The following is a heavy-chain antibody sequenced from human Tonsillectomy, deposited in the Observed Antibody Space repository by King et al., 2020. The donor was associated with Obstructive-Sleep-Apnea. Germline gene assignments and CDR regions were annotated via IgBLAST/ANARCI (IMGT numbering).Heavy chain of an antibody. D-gene: IGHD3-16*01. Sequence: TLKESGPTLVKPTQTLTLTCTFSGFSLSTSGVGVGWIRQPPGKALEWLALIYWDDDKRYSPSLKSRLTIPKDTSKNQVVLTMTKMDPVDTATYYCAHRLGSGYFDLWGRGTLVSVPS. CDR3: AHRLGSGYFDL. CDR1: GFSLSTSGVG. V-gene: IGHV2-5*02. J-gene: IGHJ2*01. CDR2: IYWDDDK.